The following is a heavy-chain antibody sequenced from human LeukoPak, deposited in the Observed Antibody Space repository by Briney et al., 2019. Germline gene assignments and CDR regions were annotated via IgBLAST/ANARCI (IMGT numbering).Heavy chain of an antibody. CDR3: ARRMPGDAFDV. CDR1: GFTFDDYG. Sequence: GGSLRLSCAASGFTFDDYGMSWVRQAPGKGLEWVSGINWNGGSTGYADSVKGRFTISRDNAKSSLYLQMNSLRAEDTAMYFCARRMPGDAFDVWGQGTMVTVSS. D-gene: IGHD2-2*01. J-gene: IGHJ3*01. CDR2: INWNGGST. V-gene: IGHV3-20*04.